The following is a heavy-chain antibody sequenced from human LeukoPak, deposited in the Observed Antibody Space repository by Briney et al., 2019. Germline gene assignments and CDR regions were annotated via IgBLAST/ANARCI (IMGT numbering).Heavy chain of an antibody. V-gene: IGHV3-49*03. CDR1: GFTFGDYA. CDR2: IRSKAYGGTT. J-gene: IGHJ4*02. D-gene: IGHD3-10*01. Sequence: SLRLSCTASGFTFGDYAMSWFRQAPGKGLEWVGFIRSKAYGGTTEYAASVKGRFTISRDDSKSIAYLQMNSLKPEDTAVYYCTSKAMVRGVHFDYWGQGALVTVSS. CDR3: TSKAMVRGVHFDY.